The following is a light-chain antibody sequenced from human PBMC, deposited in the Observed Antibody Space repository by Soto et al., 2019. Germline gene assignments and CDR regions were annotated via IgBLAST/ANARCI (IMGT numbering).Light chain of an antibody. CDR3: QQSYSTLPIT. Sequence: DIQMTQSPSSLSASVGDRVTITCRASESISRHLNWYQQKPGKAPKLLIYAASSLQNGVPSRFSGGGSGTDFTLTISNMQPEDFATYYCQQSYSTLPITFGQGTRLEIK. CDR2: AAS. CDR1: ESISRH. J-gene: IGKJ5*01. V-gene: IGKV1-39*01.